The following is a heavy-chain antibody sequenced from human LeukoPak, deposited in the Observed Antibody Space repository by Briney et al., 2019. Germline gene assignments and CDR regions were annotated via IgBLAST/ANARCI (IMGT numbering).Heavy chain of an antibody. CDR1: GFTFSSYW. D-gene: IGHD6-6*01. CDR3: ARSIAARRDAFDI. V-gene: IGHV3-74*01. CDR2: INTDGSST. Sequence: GGSLRLSCAASGFTFSSYWMHWVRQAPGKGLVWVSRINTDGSSTSYADSVKGRFTISRDNAKNTLYLQMNSLRAEDTAVYYCARSIAARRDAFDIWGQGTMVTVSS. J-gene: IGHJ3*02.